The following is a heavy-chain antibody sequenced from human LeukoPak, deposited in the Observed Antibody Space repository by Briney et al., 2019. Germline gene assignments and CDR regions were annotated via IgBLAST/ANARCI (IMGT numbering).Heavy chain of an antibody. CDR3: ARDRVEMATTQTHFDY. CDR2: ISYDGSNK. V-gene: IGHV3-30-3*01. CDR1: GFTFSSYA. Sequence: GESLELSCAASGFTFSSYAMHWVRQAPGKGLEWVAVISYDGSNKYYADSVKGRFTISRDNSKNTLYLQMNSLRAEDTAVYYCARDRVEMATTQTHFDYWGQGTLVTVSS. D-gene: IGHD5-24*01. J-gene: IGHJ4*02.